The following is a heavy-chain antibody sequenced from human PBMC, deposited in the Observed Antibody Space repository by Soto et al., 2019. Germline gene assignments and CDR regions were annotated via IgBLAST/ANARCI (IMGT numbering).Heavy chain of an antibody. J-gene: IGHJ6*02. CDR1: GGTFSSYA. D-gene: IGHD5-18*01. Sequence: SVKVSCKASGGTFSSYAISWVRQAPGQGLEWMGGIIPIFGTANYAQKFQGRVTITADESTSTAYMELSSLRSEDTAVYYCARDPPRGYSYGSNGGYYGMDVWGQGTRVTVSS. CDR2: IIPIFGTA. CDR3: ARDPPRGYSYGSNGGYYGMDV. V-gene: IGHV1-69*13.